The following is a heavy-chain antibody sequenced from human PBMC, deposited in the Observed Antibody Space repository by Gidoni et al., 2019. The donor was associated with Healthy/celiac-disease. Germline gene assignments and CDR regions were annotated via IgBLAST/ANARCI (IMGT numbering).Heavy chain of an antibody. CDR2: INHSGST. J-gene: IGHJ4*02. CDR3: ARGSRRSHSSGWYDY. CDR1: GGSFSGYY. Sequence: QVQLQQWGAGLLKPSETLSLTCAVYGGSFSGYYWSCIRQPPGKGLEWIGEINHSGSTNYNPSLKSRVTISVDTSKNQFSLKLSSVTAADTAVYYCARGSRRSHSSGWYDYWGQGTLVTVSS. V-gene: IGHV4-34*01. D-gene: IGHD6-19*01.